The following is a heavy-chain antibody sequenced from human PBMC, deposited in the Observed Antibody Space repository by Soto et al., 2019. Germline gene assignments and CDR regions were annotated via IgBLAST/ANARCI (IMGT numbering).Heavy chain of an antibody. J-gene: IGHJ6*02. CDR2: TYYRSKWYN. V-gene: IGHV6-1*01. D-gene: IGHD6-19*01. CDR1: GDSVSSNSAA. Sequence: PSQTLSLTCAISGDSVSSNSAAWNWIRQSPSRGLEWLGRTYYRSKWYNDYAVSVKSRITINPDTSKNQFSLQLNSVTPEDTAVYYCARVVGSGWYVGSVPAPRDYYYYGMDVWGQGTTVTAP. CDR3: ARVVGSGWYVGSVPAPRDYYYYGMDV.